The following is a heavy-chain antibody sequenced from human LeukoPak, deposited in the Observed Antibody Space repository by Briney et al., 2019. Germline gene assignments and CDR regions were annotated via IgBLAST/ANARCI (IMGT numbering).Heavy chain of an antibody. Sequence: PSETLSLTCAVYGGSFSGYYWSWTRQPPGKGLEWIGEINHSGSTNYNPSLKSRVTISVDTSKNQFSLKLSSVTAADTAVYYCARVKPPTMVRGYYYGMDVWGKGTTVTVSS. CDR2: INHSGST. V-gene: IGHV4-34*01. CDR3: ARVKPPTMVRGYYYGMDV. D-gene: IGHD3-10*01. J-gene: IGHJ6*04. CDR1: GGSFSGYY.